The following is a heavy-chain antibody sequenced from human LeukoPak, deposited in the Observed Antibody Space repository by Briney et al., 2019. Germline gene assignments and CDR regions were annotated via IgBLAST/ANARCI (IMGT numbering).Heavy chain of an antibody. J-gene: IGHJ4*02. V-gene: IGHV3-30*02. CDR1: GFTFSSYG. D-gene: IGHD3-10*01. CDR3: ARDKYYYGSGSYPTPAY. Sequence: GGSLRLSCGASGFTFSSYGMHWVRQAPGKGLEWVAFIRYDGSNKYYADSVKGRFTISRDNSKNTLYLQMNSLRAEDTAVYYCARDKYYYGSGSYPTPAYWGQGTLVTVSS. CDR2: IRYDGSNK.